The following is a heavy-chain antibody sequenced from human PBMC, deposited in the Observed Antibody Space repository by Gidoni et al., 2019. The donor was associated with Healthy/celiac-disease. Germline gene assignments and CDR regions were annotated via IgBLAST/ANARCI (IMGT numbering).Heavy chain of an antibody. CDR3: ARAVVAATVYYYYYGMDV. V-gene: IGHV1-2*02. Sequence: QVQLVQSGAEVKKPGASVKVSCTASGYTFTGYYMHWVRQATGQGLEWMGWINHNRGGTNYEQKFQGRGTMTRDTSISTAYMELSRLRSDDTAVYYCARAVVAATVYYYYYGMDVWGQGTTVTVSS. J-gene: IGHJ6*02. CDR1: GYTFTGYY. D-gene: IGHD2-15*01. CDR2: INHNRGGT.